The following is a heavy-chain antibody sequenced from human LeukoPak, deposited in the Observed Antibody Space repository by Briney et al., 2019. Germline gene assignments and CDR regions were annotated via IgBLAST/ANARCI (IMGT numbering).Heavy chain of an antibody. CDR3: ARARGPYSWWLAPNFDY. D-gene: IGHD6-19*01. CDR1: GYTFTSYG. V-gene: IGHV1-18*01. J-gene: IGHJ4*02. CDR2: ISAYNGNT. Sequence: ASVKVSCKASGYTFTSYGISWVRQAPGQGLEWMGWISAYNGNTNYAQKLQGRVTMTTDISTSTAYMELRSLRSDDTAVYYCARARGPYSWWLAPNFDYWGQGTLVTVSS.